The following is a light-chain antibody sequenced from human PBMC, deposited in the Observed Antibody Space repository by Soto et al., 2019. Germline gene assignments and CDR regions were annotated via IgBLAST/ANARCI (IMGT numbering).Light chain of an antibody. J-gene: IGKJ3*01. CDR2: AAS. V-gene: IGKV1-9*01. Sequence: DIQLTQSPSFLSASVGDRVTITCRASQGISSFLAWYQQTPGKAPSLLIYAASTLQSGVPSRFSGSGSGTEFTLTISSLQPEDFATYYCQQVDSYPFTFGPETKVDI. CDR1: QGISSF. CDR3: QQVDSYPFT.